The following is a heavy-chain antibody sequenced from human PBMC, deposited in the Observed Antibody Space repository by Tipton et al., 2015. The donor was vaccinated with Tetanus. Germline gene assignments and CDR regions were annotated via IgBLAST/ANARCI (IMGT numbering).Heavy chain of an antibody. CDR2: IYTSGST. CDR3: ARDQTVAYYDSSGYSSTYYYYGMDV. V-gene: IGHV4-4*07. D-gene: IGHD3-22*01. J-gene: IGHJ6*02. CDR1: GGSISSYY. Sequence: LRLSCTVSGGSISSYYWSWIRQPAGKGLEWIGRIYTSGSTNYNPSLKSRVTMSVDTSKNQFSLKLSSVTAADTAVYYCARDQTVAYYDSSGYSSTYYYYGMDVWGQGTPVTVSS.